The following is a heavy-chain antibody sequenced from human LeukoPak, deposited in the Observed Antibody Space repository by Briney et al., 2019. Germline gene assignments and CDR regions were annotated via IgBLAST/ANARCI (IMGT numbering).Heavy chain of an antibody. D-gene: IGHD3-22*01. V-gene: IGHV4-59*12. Sequence: PSETLSLTCTVSGGSISSYYWSWIRQPPGKGLEWIGYIYYSGSTNYNPSLKSRVTISVDTSKNQFSLKLSSVTAADTAVYYCARGHYYDIRGVYDYWGQGTLVTVSS. CDR1: GGSISSYY. CDR3: ARGHYYDIRGVYDY. J-gene: IGHJ4*02. CDR2: IYYSGST.